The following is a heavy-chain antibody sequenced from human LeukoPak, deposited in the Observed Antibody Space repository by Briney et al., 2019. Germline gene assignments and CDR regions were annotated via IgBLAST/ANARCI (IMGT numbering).Heavy chain of an antibody. CDR1: GYTFTSNG. CDR2: ISAYNGNT. V-gene: IGHV1-18*01. CDR3: ASAYEYYYDRSGYSGSAFDI. D-gene: IGHD3-22*01. J-gene: IGHJ3*02. Sequence: ASVKVSCKASGYTFTSNGISWVRQAPGQGLEWMGWISAYNGNTNYAQKLQGRVTMTTDTSTSTAYMELRSLRSDDTAVYYCASAYEYYYDRSGYSGSAFDIWGQGTMVTVSS.